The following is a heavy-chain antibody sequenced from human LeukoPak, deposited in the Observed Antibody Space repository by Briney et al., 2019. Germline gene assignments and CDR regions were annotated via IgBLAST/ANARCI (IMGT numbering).Heavy chain of an antibody. J-gene: IGHJ5*02. V-gene: IGHV4-59*08. D-gene: IGHD2-2*01. CDR1: GGSISSYY. CDR3: ARHVVPYCSSTSCYSWFDP. Sequence: SETLSLTCTVSGGSISSYYWSWIRQPPGKGLEWIGYIYNSGSTNYNPSLKSRVTISVDTSKNQFSLKLSSVTAADTAVYYCARHVVPYCSSTSCYSWFDPWGQGTLATVSS. CDR2: IYNSGST.